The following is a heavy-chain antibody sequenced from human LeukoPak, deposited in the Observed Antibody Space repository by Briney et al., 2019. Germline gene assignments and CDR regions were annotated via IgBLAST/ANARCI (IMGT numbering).Heavy chain of an antibody. CDR3: ARVAFPYSGSYFNWYFDL. D-gene: IGHD1-26*01. Sequence: GASVKVSCKASGYTFTGYCMHWVRQAPGQGLEWMGRINPNSGGTNYAQKFQGRVTMTRDTSISTAYMELSRLRSDDTAVYYCARVAFPYSGSYFNWYFDLWGRGTLVTMSS. CDR2: INPNSGGT. CDR1: GYTFTGYC. V-gene: IGHV1-2*06. J-gene: IGHJ2*01.